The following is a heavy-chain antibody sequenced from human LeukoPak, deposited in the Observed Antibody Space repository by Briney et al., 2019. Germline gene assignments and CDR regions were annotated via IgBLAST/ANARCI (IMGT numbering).Heavy chain of an antibody. CDR3: ARDQSYSSSWYWFDP. CDR2: INHSGST. CDR1: GGSFSGYY. Sequence: SETLSLTCAIYGGSFSGYYWSWIRQPPGKGLEWIGEINHSGSTNYNPSLKSRVTISVDKSKNQVSLKLSSVTAADTAVYYCARDQSYSSSWYWFDPWGQGTLVTVSS. J-gene: IGHJ5*02. D-gene: IGHD6-13*01. V-gene: IGHV4-34*01.